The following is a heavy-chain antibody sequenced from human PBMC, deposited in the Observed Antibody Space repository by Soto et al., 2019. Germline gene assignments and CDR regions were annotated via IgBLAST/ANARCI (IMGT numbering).Heavy chain of an antibody. V-gene: IGHV4-4*02. Sequence: SETLSLTCAVSGGSISSSNWWSCVRQPPGKGLEWIGEIYHSGSTNYNPSLKSRVTISVDKSKNQFSLKLSSVTAADTAVYYCARDPARRYYDILTGSAYGMDVWGQGTTVTVS. D-gene: IGHD3-9*01. CDR3: ARDPARRYYDILTGSAYGMDV. J-gene: IGHJ6*02. CDR1: GGSISSSNW. CDR2: IYHSGST.